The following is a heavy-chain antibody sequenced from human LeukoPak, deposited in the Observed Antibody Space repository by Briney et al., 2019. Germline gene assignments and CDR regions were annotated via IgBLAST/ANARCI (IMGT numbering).Heavy chain of an antibody. V-gene: IGHV4-59*08. CDR2: IYYSGST. CDR3: ARHDIAGYSYGYPLFDY. J-gene: IGHJ4*02. Sequence: SETLSLTCTVSGGSISSYYWSWIRQPPGKGLEWIGYIYYSGSTNYNPSLKSRVTISVDTSKNQFSPKLSSVTAADTAVYYCARHDIAGYSYGYPLFDYWGQGTLVTVSS. D-gene: IGHD5-18*01. CDR1: GGSISSYY.